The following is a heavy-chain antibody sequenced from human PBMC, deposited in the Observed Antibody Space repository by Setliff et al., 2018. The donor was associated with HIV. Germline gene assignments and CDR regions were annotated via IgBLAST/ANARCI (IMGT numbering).Heavy chain of an antibody. CDR2: ISYDGSYK. V-gene: IGHV3-30*03. J-gene: IGHJ3*02. D-gene: IGHD4-4*01. CDR3: VRDLTTIVTRKVFDI. Sequence: GSLRLSCAATGFTFDSYGFHWVRQAPGKGLEWVAVISYDGSYKYYADSVKGRFTISRDNSKNTLYVQMNSLRADDTAVYYCVRDLTTIVTRKVFDIWGQGTMVTVSS. CDR1: GFTFDSYG.